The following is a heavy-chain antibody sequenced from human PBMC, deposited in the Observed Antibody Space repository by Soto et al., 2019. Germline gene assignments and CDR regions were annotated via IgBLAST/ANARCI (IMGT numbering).Heavy chain of an antibody. V-gene: IGHV4-39*01. Sequence: PSETLSLTCTVSGGSISSSSYYWGWIRQPPGKGLEWIGSIYYSGSTYYNPSLKSRVTISVDTSKNQFSLKLSSVTAADTAVYYCARHHGIQLWLWDYWGQGTLVTVSS. CDR3: ARHHGIQLWLWDY. CDR2: IYYSGST. J-gene: IGHJ4*02. D-gene: IGHD5-18*01. CDR1: GGSISSSSYY.